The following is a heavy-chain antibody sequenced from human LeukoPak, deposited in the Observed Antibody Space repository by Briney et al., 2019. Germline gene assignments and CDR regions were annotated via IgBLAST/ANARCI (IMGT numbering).Heavy chain of an antibody. CDR1: GYTFTSYD. CDR2: MNPNSGNT. Sequence: ASVKVSCKASGYTFTSYDINWVRQAPGQGLEWMGWMNPNSGNTGYAQKFQGRVTMTRNTSISTAYMELSSLRSEDTAVYYCARLPGQTYDFWSGYYTYFDYWGQGTLVTVSS. D-gene: IGHD3-3*01. V-gene: IGHV1-8*01. J-gene: IGHJ4*02. CDR3: ARLPGQTYDFWSGYYTYFDY.